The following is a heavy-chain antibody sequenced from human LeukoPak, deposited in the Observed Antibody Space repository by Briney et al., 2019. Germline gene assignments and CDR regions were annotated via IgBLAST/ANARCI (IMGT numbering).Heavy chain of an antibody. CDR1: GFTFSSYA. V-gene: IGHV3-30*04. D-gene: IGHD6-19*01. J-gene: IGHJ3*02. CDR2: ISYDGSNK. CDR3: ARDGSSGPSSNDAFDI. Sequence: GGSLRLSCAASGFTFSSYAMHWVRQAPGKGLEWVAVISYDGSNKYYADSVKGRFTISRDNSKNTLYLQMNSLRAEDTAVYYCARDGSSGPSSNDAFDIWGQGAMVTVSS.